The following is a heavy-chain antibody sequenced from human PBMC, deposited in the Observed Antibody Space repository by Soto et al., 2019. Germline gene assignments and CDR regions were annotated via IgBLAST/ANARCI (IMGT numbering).Heavy chain of an antibody. V-gene: IGHV3-23*01. J-gene: IGHJ4*02. D-gene: IGHD6-19*01. Sequence: GGSLRLSCSASGFPFSTFDMSWVRQAPGRGLEWVSLSRGRDDSTHYAESVKGRLTISRDISKNTLYLQMNSLRVEDTALYYCVKGAWLDYWGQGTLVTVSS. CDR1: GFPFSTFD. CDR3: VKGAWLDY. CDR2: SRGRDDST.